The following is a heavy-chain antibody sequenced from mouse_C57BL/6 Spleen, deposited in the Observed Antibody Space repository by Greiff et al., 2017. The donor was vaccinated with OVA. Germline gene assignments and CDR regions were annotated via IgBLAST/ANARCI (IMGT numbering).Heavy chain of an antibody. D-gene: IGHD2-1*01. CDR2: ILPGSGST. V-gene: IGHV1-9*01. Sequence: QVQLQQSGAELMKPGASVKLSCKATGYTFTGYWIEWVKQRPGHGLEWIGEILPGSGSTNYNEKFKGKATFTADTSSNTAYMQLSSLTTEDSAIYYCARGRGRVYGNYFYYFDYWGQGTTLTVSS. CDR3: ARGRGRVYGNYFYYFDY. J-gene: IGHJ2*01. CDR1: GYTFTGYW.